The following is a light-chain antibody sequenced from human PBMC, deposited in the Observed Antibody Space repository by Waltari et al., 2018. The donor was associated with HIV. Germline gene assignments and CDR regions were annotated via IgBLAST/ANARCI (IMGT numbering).Light chain of an antibody. CDR3: QLYVDLPTYT. J-gene: IGKJ4*01. Sequence: IVLTQSPGTLSLSPGERATLSCRASQSVSSKYLAWYQQKPGRAPRLLIYGASSRATGIPDRFTGSGSGTDFTLTISSLEPEDFAVYYCQLYVDLPTYTCGGGTKVEIK. V-gene: IGKV3-20*01. CDR2: GAS. CDR1: QSVSSKY.